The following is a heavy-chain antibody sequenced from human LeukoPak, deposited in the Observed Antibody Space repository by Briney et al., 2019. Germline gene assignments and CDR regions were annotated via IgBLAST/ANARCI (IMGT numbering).Heavy chain of an antibody. CDR2: IIPIFGTA. J-gene: IGHJ3*02. Sequence: ASVKVSCKASGGTFSSYAISWVRQAPGQGLEWMGGIIPIFGTANYAQKFRGRVSITADKSTNTAHLELSNLRSEDTAVYYCTREGVYSPDPTSYHRLPFDIWGKGTLVIVSS. V-gene: IGHV1-69*06. CDR3: TREGVYSPDPTSYHRLPFDI. D-gene: IGHD3-16*02. CDR1: GGTFSSYA.